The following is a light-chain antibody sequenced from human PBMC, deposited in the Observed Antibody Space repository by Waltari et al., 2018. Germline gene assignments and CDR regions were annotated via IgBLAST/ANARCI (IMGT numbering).Light chain of an antibody. CDR1: QTVSTS. Sequence: DIQLTQSPSSLSASVGDRVSLTVRASQTVSTSVNWYQHKPWKAPKHLVYAASTLQSGVPSRFSGIGSGTDVTLTITNLQPEDFATYYCQQRYNRIRSFGPGTEVEL. CDR2: AAS. V-gene: IGKV1-39*01. J-gene: IGKJ2*01. CDR3: QQRYNRIRS.